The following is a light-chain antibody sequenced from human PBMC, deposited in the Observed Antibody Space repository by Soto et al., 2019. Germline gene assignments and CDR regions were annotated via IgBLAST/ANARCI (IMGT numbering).Light chain of an antibody. Sequence: DIQMTQSPSSLSAFVGDRVTITCRASQSISSYLNWYQQKPGKAPNLLISTASTLEGGGPSRFSGSGSGTAFTLTISSLQPEDFATYYCQQSYTTPLTFGQGTRVEI. CDR2: TAS. J-gene: IGKJ1*01. CDR1: QSISSY. CDR3: QQSYTTPLT. V-gene: IGKV1-39*01.